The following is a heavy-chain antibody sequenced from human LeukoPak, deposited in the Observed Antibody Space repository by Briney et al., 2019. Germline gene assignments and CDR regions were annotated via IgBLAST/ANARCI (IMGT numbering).Heavy chain of an antibody. Sequence: GGSLRLSCAASGFTFSSYWMHWVRQAPGKGLVWVSRINSDGSSTSYADSVKGRFTISRDNAKNTLYLQMNSLRAEDTAVYYCARSLSCSGGSCYFGYYYYYMDVWGKGTTVTISS. CDR2: INSDGSST. D-gene: IGHD2-15*01. V-gene: IGHV3-74*01. J-gene: IGHJ6*03. CDR3: ARSLSCSGGSCYFGYYYYYMDV. CDR1: GFTFSSYW.